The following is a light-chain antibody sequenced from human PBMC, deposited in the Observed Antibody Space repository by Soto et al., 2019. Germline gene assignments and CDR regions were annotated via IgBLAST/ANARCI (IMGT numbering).Light chain of an antibody. J-gene: IGLJ3*02. Sequence: QSALTQPAPVSGSPGQSTTFSCTGTSSDVGSYNLVSWYQQHPGKAPKLMIYEGSKRPSGVSNRFSGSKSGNTASLTISGLQAEDEADYYCCSYAGSRVFGGGTKLTVL. CDR1: SSDVGSYNL. CDR2: EGS. CDR3: CSYAGSRV. V-gene: IGLV2-23*01.